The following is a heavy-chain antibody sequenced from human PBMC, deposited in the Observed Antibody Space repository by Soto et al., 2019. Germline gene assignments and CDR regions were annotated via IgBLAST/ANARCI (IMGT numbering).Heavy chain of an antibody. J-gene: IGHJ4*02. V-gene: IGHV4-31*03. Sequence: QVQLQESGPGLVKPSQTLSLTCTVSGGSISSGGYYWSWIRQHPGKGLEWIGYIYYSGSTYYNPSLNSRVTISVDTSKNQFSLKLSSVTAADTSVYYCASDRSDGTVDYWGQGTLVTVSS. CDR2: IYYSGST. CDR1: GGSISSGGYY. CDR3: ASDRSDGTVDY.